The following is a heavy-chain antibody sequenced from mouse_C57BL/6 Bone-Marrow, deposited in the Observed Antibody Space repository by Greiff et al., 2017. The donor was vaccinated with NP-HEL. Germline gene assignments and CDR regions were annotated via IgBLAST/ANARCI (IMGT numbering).Heavy chain of an antibody. CDR1: GFSINSDCY. D-gene: IGHD1-1*01. V-gene: IGHV3-3*01. Sequence: DVQLVESGPSLVRPSQTLSLTCTVTGFSINSDCYWIWIRQFPGNKLEYIGYTFYSGITYYNPSLESRTYITRDTSKNQFSLKLSSVTTEDTATYYCARAVPDYGYYYAMDYWGQGTSVTVSS. CDR3: ARAVPDYGYYYAMDY. J-gene: IGHJ4*01. CDR2: TFYSGIT.